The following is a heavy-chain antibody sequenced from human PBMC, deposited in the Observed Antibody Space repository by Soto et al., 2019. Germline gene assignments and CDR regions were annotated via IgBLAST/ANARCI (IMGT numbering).Heavy chain of an antibody. J-gene: IGHJ6*02. V-gene: IGHV3-43*01. CDR1: GFTFDDYT. CDR3: AKDIGYCSGGSCLNYGMDV. CDR2: ISWDGGST. Sequence: EVQLVESGGVVVQPGGSLRLSCAASGFTFDDYTMHWVRQAPGKGLEWVSLISWDGGSTYYADSVKGRFTISRDNSKNSLYLQMNSLRTEDTALYYCAKDIGYCSGGSCLNYGMDVWGQGTTVTVSS. D-gene: IGHD2-15*01.